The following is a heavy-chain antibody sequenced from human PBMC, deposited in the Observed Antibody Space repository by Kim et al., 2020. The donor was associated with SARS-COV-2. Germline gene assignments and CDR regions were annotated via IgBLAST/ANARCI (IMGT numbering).Heavy chain of an antibody. Sequence: QKVQGRVTITADESTSTAYMELSSLRSEDTAVYYCARGIVVVPAAGAFDIWGQGTMVTVSS. J-gene: IGHJ3*02. D-gene: IGHD2-2*01. CDR3: ARGIVVVPAAGAFDI. V-gene: IGHV1-69*01.